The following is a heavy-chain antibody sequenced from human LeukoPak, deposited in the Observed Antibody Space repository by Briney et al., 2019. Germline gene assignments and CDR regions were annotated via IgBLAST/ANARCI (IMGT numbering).Heavy chain of an antibody. CDR2: VNYSGST. Sequence: SETLSLTCAAYGGSFNAHYCSWIRQPPGKGLEWIGEVNYSGSTNYNPSLKSRVTISLVTSKNQFSLKLSSVTAADTAVYYCARGLRRTPNHQPAGLWGQGTLVTVSS. J-gene: IGHJ4*02. CDR3: ARGLRRTPNHQPAGL. V-gene: IGHV4-34*01. D-gene: IGHD1-14*01. CDR1: GGSFNAHY.